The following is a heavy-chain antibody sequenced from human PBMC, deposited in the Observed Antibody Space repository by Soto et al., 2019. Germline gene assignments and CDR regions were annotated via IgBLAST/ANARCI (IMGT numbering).Heavy chain of an antibody. Sequence: QVQLVQSGAEVKKPGSSVKVSCKASGGTFSSYAISWVRQAPGQGLEWMGGIIPIFGTANYAQKFQRRVTITADESTSTAYMELSSLRSEDTAVYYCARESRYCSSGSCYFLPGIDYWDQGTLVTVSS. D-gene: IGHD2-15*01. J-gene: IGHJ4*02. CDR3: ARESRYCSSGSCYFLPGIDY. CDR1: GGTFSSYA. V-gene: IGHV1-69*12. CDR2: IIPIFGTA.